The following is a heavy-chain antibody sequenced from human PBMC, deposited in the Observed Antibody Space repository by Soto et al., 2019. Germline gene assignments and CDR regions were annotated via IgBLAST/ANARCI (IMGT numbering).Heavy chain of an antibody. CDR3: ARGSVRDCSGGSCYLGYYGMDV. CDR1: GGSFSGYY. J-gene: IGHJ6*02. CDR2: INHSGST. D-gene: IGHD2-15*01. Sequence: QVQLQQWGAGLLKPSETLSLTCAVYGGSFSGYYWSWIRQPPGKGLEWIGEINHSGSTNYNPSLTSRVTISVDPSKTQFSLKLSSVTAADTAVYYCARGSVRDCSGGSCYLGYYGMDVWGQGPTVTVSS. V-gene: IGHV4-34*01.